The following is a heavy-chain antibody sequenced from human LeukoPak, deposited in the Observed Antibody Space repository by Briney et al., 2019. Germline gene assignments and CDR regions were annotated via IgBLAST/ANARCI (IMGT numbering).Heavy chain of an antibody. CDR1: GFIFSSYA. Sequence: GGSLRLSCAASGFIFSSYAMHWVRQAPGKGLEWVAFIRYDGSNKYYADSVKGRFTISSDNSKNTLYLQMNSLTAEDTAVYYCAKGRYCSGGSCAYYFDYWGQGTLVTVSS. D-gene: IGHD2-15*01. J-gene: IGHJ4*02. CDR2: IRYDGSNK. V-gene: IGHV3-30*02. CDR3: AKGRYCSGGSCAYYFDY.